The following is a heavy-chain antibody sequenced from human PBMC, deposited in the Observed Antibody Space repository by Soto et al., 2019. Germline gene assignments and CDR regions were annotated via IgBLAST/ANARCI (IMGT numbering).Heavy chain of an antibody. J-gene: IGHJ4*02. D-gene: IGHD3-16*01. CDR3: AKLGGIY. Sequence: LRLSCAASGFTFSSYGMHWVRQAPGKGLEWVAVISYDGSNKYYADSVKGRFTISRDNSKNTLYLQMNSLRAEDTAVYYCAKLGGIYWGQGTLVTVSS. CDR2: ISYDGSNK. CDR1: GFTFSSYG. V-gene: IGHV3-30*18.